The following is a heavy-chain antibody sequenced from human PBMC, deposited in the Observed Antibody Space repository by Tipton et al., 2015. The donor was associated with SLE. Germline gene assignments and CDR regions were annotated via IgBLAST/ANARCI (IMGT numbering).Heavy chain of an antibody. Sequence: LRLSCSVSDGSISTTNYYWGWLRQPPGKGLEWIGSIFYTGSTYYNPSLKSRVTISVDTSKKQFSLKLRSVTAADTAVYYCARGIVAAFFYWGQGTLVTVSS. D-gene: IGHD6-6*01. J-gene: IGHJ4*02. CDR3: ARGIVAAFFY. V-gene: IGHV4-39*07. CDR1: DGSISTTNYY. CDR2: IFYTGST.